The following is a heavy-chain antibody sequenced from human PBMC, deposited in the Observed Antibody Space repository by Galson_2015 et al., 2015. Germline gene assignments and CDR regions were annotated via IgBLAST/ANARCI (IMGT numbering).Heavy chain of an antibody. D-gene: IGHD3-9*01. CDR3: ARDYDLLRYFDWSLPYAEYFQH. CDR1: GFTFSSYA. V-gene: IGHV3-30-3*01. Sequence: SLRLSCAASGFTFSSYAMHWVRQAPGKGLEWVAVTSYDGSNKYYADSVKGRFTISRDNSRNTLYLQMNSLRAEDTAVYYCARDYDLLRYFDWSLPYAEYFQHWGQGTLVTVSS. J-gene: IGHJ1*01. CDR2: TSYDGSNK.